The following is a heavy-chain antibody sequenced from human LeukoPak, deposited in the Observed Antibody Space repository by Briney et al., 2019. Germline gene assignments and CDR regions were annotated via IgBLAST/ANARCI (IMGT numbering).Heavy chain of an antibody. Sequence: GGSLRLSCVASGFTFSRYAMHWVRQAPGKGLEWVAALVSYNGNTEYCADSVKGRFTISRDNSKNTLYLQMSGLRVEDTAVYYCARGRDYDSTGYLDYWGQGTLVTVSS. CDR2: VSYNGNTE. V-gene: IGHV3-30-3*01. CDR3: ARGRDYDSTGYLDY. J-gene: IGHJ4*02. D-gene: IGHD3-22*01. CDR1: GFTFSRYA.